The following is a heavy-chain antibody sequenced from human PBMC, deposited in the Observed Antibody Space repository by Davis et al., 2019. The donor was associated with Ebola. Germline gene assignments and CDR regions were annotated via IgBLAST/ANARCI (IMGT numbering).Heavy chain of an antibody. J-gene: IGHJ4*02. Sequence: PSETLSLTCAVSGGSISSGGYSWSWIRQPPGKGLEWIGYIYHSGSTYYNPSLKSRVTISVDRSKNQFSLKLSSVTAADTAVYYCASYSSSWYYFDYWGQGTLVTVSS. CDR2: IYHSGST. CDR3: ASYSSSWYYFDY. D-gene: IGHD6-13*01. CDR1: GGSISSGGYS. V-gene: IGHV4-30-2*01.